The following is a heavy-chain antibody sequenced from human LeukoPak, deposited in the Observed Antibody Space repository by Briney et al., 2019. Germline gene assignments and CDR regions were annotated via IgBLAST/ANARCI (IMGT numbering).Heavy chain of an antibody. Sequence: SETLSLTCAVYGGSFSGYYWSWIRQPPGKGLEWIGEINHSGSTNYNPSLKSRVTISVDTSKNQFSLKLSSVTAADTAVYYCARHFVVVPAAAYWYFDLWGRGTLVTVSS. J-gene: IGHJ2*01. CDR3: ARHFVVVPAAAYWYFDL. CDR2: INHSGST. V-gene: IGHV4-34*01. CDR1: GGSFSGYY. D-gene: IGHD2-2*01.